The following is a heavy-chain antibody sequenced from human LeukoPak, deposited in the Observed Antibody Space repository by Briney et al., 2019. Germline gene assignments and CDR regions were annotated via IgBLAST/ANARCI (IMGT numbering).Heavy chain of an antibody. V-gene: IGHV3-48*02. CDR2: ISSSSSAI. D-gene: IGHD2-15*01. CDR1: GFTFSRFG. Sequence: GGSLRLSCAASGFTFSRFGMNWVRQAPGKGLEWISYISSSSSAIYYADSVKGRFTISRDNAKNSLYLQMSSLRDEDTAVYYCAQKGGTDHWGQGALVTVSS. CDR3: AQKGGTDH. J-gene: IGHJ4*02.